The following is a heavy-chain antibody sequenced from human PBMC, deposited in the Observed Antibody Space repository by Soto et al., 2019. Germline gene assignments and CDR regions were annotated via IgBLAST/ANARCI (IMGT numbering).Heavy chain of an antibody. CDR2: LSGSGGTT. V-gene: IGHV3-23*01. CDR3: AKQRAGYGSGSDTFYFDF. D-gene: IGHD3-10*01. Sequence: EVQLLVSGGGLVQPGGSLRLSCSTSGFTFSTYAMNWVRQAPGKGLEWVSALSGSGGTTYYADSVRGRFIISRDNSKNTLFLQMSSLRAEDTALYYCAKQRAGYGSGSDTFYFDFWGQGTLVTVSS. J-gene: IGHJ4*02. CDR1: GFTFSTYA.